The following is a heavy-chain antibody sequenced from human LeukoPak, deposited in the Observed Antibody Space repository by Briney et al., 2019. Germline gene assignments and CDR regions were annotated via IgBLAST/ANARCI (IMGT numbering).Heavy chain of an antibody. Sequence: TPSETLSLTCTVSGGSISSYYWSWIRQPPGKGLEWIAYIYYGGSTMYNPSLKSRVTISVDTSKNQFSLKLTSAIAADTARYYCARGNRDSSGWPHFDQWGQGTLVTVSS. CDR3: ARGNRDSSGWPHFDQ. J-gene: IGHJ4*02. CDR2: IYYGGST. D-gene: IGHD6-19*01. V-gene: IGHV4-59*01. CDR1: GGSISSYY.